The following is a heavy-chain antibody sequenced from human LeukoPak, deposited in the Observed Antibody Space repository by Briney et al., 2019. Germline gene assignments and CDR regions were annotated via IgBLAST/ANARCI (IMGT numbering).Heavy chain of an antibody. J-gene: IGHJ6*02. Sequence: GGSLRLSCAASGFTFSAYWMHWIRQAPGKGLEWVSYISSRSSDTNYADSVKGRFTISRDNAKKSLYLQMNSLRAEDTAVYYCARGHHGMDVWGQGTTVTLS. CDR1: GFTFSAYW. CDR2: ISSRSSDT. CDR3: ARGHHGMDV. V-gene: IGHV3-11*05.